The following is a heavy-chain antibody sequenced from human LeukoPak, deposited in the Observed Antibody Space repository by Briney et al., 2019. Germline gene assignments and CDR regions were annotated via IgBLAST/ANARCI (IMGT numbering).Heavy chain of an antibody. D-gene: IGHD3-3*01. J-gene: IGHJ4*02. V-gene: IGHV1-69*05. CDR1: GYTFTSYG. CDR3: AKEVGDFWSARGSGGYFDY. CDR2: FIPIFGTA. Sequence: ASVKVSCKASGYTFTSYGISWVRQAPGQGLEWMGGFIPIFGTANYAQKFQGRVTITTDEFASTAYMELSSLRSEDTAVYYCAKEVGDFWSARGSGGYFDYWGQGTLVTVSS.